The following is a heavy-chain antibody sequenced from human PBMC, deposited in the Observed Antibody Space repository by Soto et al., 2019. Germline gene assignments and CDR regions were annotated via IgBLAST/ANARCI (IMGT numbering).Heavy chain of an antibody. D-gene: IGHD6-19*01. V-gene: IGHV3-49*04. CDR2: ITSTVYGATT. Sequence: PGGSLRLSCTASGFTFDVFPMAWVRQAPGKGLEWVGSITSTVYGATTEYAASVRDRFIISRDDSKSIAYLQMNSLRTEDTAVYYCARVRQRLIRRFSYYDMDVWGQGTTVTVSS. CDR3: ARVRQRLIRRFSYYDMDV. J-gene: IGHJ6*02. CDR1: GFTFDVFP.